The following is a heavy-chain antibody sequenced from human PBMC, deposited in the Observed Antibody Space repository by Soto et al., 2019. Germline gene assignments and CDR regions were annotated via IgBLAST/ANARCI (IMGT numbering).Heavy chain of an antibody. CDR3: ARDTDPTSHYGSFDP. D-gene: IGHD3-9*01. J-gene: IGHJ5*02. V-gene: IGHV3-33*01. CDR1: GFIFSHYG. CDR2: FWADGSSK. Sequence: QVQLVESGGGVVQPGRSLRLSCVTSGFIFSHYGIHWVRQAPGKGLEWVAVFWADGSSKYYADSVKGRFTVSRDSSKNTLCLQMNSLRAEDTAMYYCARDTDPTSHYGSFDPWGQGTPVTVSS.